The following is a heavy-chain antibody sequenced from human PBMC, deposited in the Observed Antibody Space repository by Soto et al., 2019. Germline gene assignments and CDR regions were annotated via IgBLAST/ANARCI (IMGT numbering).Heavy chain of an antibody. Sequence: QVQLQESGPGLLKPSETLSLTCTVSGGSISTDSWSWIRQPPGKGLEWIGYISYSGSTNYNPSLKSRVTISVDTSKNQFSLKLGSVTVADTAVYYCAIVGIGYSGYEAVWGPGTTVTVSS. CDR2: ISYSGST. J-gene: IGHJ6*02. CDR1: GGSISTDS. D-gene: IGHD5-12*01. CDR3: AIVGIGYSGYEAV. V-gene: IGHV4-59*01.